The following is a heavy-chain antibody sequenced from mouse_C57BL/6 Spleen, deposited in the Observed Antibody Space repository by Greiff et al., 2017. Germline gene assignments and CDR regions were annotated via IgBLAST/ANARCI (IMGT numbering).Heavy chain of an antibody. CDR1: GFTFSDYG. D-gene: IGHD2-4*01. CDR3: ARVITTGYYYAMDY. J-gene: IGHJ4*01. Sequence: EVQVVESGGGLVKPGGSLKLSCAASGFTFSDYGMHWVRQAPEKGLEWVAYISSGSSTIYYADTVKGRFTISRDNAKNTLFLQMTSLRSEDTAMYYCARVITTGYYYAMDYWGQGTSVTVSS. V-gene: IGHV5-17*01. CDR2: ISSGSSTI.